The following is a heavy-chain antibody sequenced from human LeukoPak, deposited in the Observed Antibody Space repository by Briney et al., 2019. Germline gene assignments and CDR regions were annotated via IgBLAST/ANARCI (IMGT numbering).Heavy chain of an antibody. CDR1: GFTFSSYS. CDR3: AKGLGTDFDY. J-gene: IGHJ4*02. D-gene: IGHD7-27*01. CDR2: ISYDGSNK. Sequence: PGGSLRLSCAASGFTFSSYSMNWVRQAPGKGLEWVAVISYDGSNKYYADSVKGRFTISRDNSKNTLYLQMNSLRAEDTAVYYCAKGLGTDFDYWGQGTLVTVSS. V-gene: IGHV3-30*18.